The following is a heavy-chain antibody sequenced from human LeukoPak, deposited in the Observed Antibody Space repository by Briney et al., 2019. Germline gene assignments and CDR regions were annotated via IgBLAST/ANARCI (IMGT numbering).Heavy chain of an antibody. CDR2: LRYDGSFK. D-gene: IGHD2-21*02. CDR3: AKGRVTTINPPFD. Sequence: GGSLRLSCAASGFTFSSHGMHWVRQAPGKGLEWVSFLRYDGSFKYYADSVKGRFTISRDNSRNSLYLQMTSLRPEDTAVYYCAKGRVTTINPPFDWGQGTLVTVSS. CDR1: GFTFSSHG. J-gene: IGHJ4*02. V-gene: IGHV3-30*02.